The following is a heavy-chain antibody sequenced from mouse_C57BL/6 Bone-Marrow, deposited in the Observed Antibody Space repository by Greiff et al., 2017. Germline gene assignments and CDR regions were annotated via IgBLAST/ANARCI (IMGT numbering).Heavy chain of an antibody. CDR1: GYTFTSYW. CDR3: ARGEFITTVVAGYYYAMDY. CDR2: IHPNSGST. D-gene: IGHD1-1*01. J-gene: IGHJ4*01. V-gene: IGHV1-64*01. Sequence: VQLQQPGAELVKPGASVKLSCKASGYTFTSYWMHWVKQRPGQGLEWIGMIHPNSGSTNYNEKFKSKATLTVDKSSSTAYMQLSSLTSEDSAVYYCARGEFITTVVAGYYYAMDYWGQGTSVTVSS.